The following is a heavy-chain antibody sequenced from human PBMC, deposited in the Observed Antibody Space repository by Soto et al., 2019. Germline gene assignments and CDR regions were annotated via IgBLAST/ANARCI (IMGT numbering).Heavy chain of an antibody. J-gene: IGHJ4*02. Sequence: QVQLVQSGAEVTKPGASVRVSCKTSGYTFSTYGLSWVRQSPGQGLEWMGWSVADSGNTVYAQKFQGRVTVTTDRSTNTAYMELSSLRSDDTALYYCARVAGYGSGRSHFANWGQGTLVNVSS. V-gene: IGHV1-18*01. CDR1: GYTFSTYG. CDR2: SVADSGNT. D-gene: IGHD3-10*01. CDR3: ARVAGYGSGRSHFAN.